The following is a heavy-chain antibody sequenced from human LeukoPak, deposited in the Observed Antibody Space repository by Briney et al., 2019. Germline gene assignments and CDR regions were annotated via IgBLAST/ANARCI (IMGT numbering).Heavy chain of an antibody. CDR3: ARDATRGGDFDY. V-gene: IGHV3-21*01. CDR2: ISSGSTYI. D-gene: IGHD3-16*01. CDR1: GFTFSSYE. J-gene: IGHJ4*02. Sequence: PGGSLRLSCAASGFTFSSYEMNWVRQAPGKGLEWVSSISSGSTYIYYADSMKGRFTISRDNAKDSLYLQMNSLRAEDTAVYYCARDATRGGDFDYWGQGTLVTVSS.